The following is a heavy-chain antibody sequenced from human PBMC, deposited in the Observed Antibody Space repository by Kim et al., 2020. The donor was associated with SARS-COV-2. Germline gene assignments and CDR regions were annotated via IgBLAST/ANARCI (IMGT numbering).Heavy chain of an antibody. CDR2: ISGSGGST. CDR3: AKDKTQYSSSWYDWFDP. Sequence: GSLRLSCAASGFTFSSYAMSWVRQAPGKGLEWVSAISGSGGSTYYADSVKGRFTISRDNSKNTLYLQMNSLRAEDTAVYYCAKDKTQYSSSWYDWFDPWGQGTLVTVSS. J-gene: IGHJ5*02. D-gene: IGHD6-13*01. V-gene: IGHV3-23*01. CDR1: GFTFSSYA.